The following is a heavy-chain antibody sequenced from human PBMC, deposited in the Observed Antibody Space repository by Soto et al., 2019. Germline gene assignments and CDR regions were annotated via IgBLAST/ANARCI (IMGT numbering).Heavy chain of an antibody. CDR3: ARRNSYFGLDV. Sequence: SLRLSCVGSGLPLSSYEMNWVRQAPGKGLEWLSYMTNSGDRMSYADSVKGRVTISRDNAKNSLFLQMNSLRVEDTAVYFCARRNSYFGLDVWGQGTTVTVSS. CDR2: MTNSGDRM. J-gene: IGHJ6*02. CDR1: GLPLSSYE. V-gene: IGHV3-48*03.